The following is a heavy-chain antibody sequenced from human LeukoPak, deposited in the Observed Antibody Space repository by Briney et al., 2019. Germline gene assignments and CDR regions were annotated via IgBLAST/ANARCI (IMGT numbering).Heavy chain of an antibody. D-gene: IGHD4-17*01. CDR3: ARDPSGDYIGAFEF. V-gene: IGHV3-23*01. Sequence: GGSLRLSCAASGFTFSNYAVMWVRQAPGQGLEWVSAINSGGAPRYADSVKGRFTISRDNFKNMLYLQMNSLRAEDTAQYFCARDPSGDYIGAFEFWGQGTGVTVSS. CDR1: GFTFSNYA. J-gene: IGHJ3*01. CDR2: INSGGAP.